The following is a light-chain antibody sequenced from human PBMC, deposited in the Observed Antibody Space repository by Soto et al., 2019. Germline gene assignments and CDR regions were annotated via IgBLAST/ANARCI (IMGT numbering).Light chain of an antibody. Sequence: QLVLTQPASVSGSPGQSITISCTGTSSDVGGYNYVSWYQQYPGKAPKLMIFDVSNRPSGVSNRFSGSKSGNTAFLTISGLQAEDEADYCCSSSTSSSTVVFGGGTKLTVL. CDR1: SSDVGGYNY. CDR3: SSSTSSSTVV. CDR2: DVS. V-gene: IGLV2-14*01. J-gene: IGLJ2*01.